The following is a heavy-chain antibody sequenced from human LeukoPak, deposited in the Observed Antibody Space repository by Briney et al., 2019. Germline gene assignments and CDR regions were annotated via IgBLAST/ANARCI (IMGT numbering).Heavy chain of an antibody. CDR1: GGSMSSYY. CDR3: ARYGAARPFDYYYYYYMDV. Sequence: SETLSLTCTVSGGSMSSYYWSWIRQPPGKGLEWIGYIYTSGSTNYNPSLKSRVTISVDTSKNQFSLKLSSVTAADTAVYYCARYGAARPFDYYYYYYMDVWGKGTTVTVSS. V-gene: IGHV4-4*09. J-gene: IGHJ6*03. CDR2: IYTSGST. D-gene: IGHD6-6*01.